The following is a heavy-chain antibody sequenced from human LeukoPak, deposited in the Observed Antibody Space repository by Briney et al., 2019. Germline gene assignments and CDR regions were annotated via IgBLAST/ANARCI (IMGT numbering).Heavy chain of an antibody. D-gene: IGHD3-10*01. J-gene: IGHJ4*02. CDR1: GYTFTGYY. Sequence: ASVKVSCKASGYTFTGYYMHWVRQAPGQGLEWMGWIDPNSGGTNYAQKFQGRVTMTRDTSISTAYMELSRLRSDDTAVYYCAREAETTMVRGVIWWGYWGQGTLVTVPS. CDR2: IDPNSGGT. CDR3: AREAETTMVRGVIWWGY. V-gene: IGHV1-2*02.